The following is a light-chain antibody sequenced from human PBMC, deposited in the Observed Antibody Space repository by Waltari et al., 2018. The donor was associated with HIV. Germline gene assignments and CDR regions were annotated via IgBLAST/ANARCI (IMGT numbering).Light chain of an antibody. CDR1: LSVLYGSNNMNY. J-gene: IGKJ2*01. V-gene: IGKV4-1*01. CDR3: QQYYNTPYT. Sequence: DFVMSQTPDSLAVYLGERATFDCKSSLSVLYGSNNMNYLSLYQQKAGQPPKLLIYWASTRASGVPDRIRGSGSGTDFTLTINSLQAEDVAVYYCQQYYNTPYTFGQGTKLEIK. CDR2: WAS.